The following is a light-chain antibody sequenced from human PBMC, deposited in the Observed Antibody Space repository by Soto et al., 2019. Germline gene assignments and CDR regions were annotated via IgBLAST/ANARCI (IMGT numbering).Light chain of an antibody. Sequence: DIQLTQSPSFLSASVGDRVTITCRASQGISSFLAWYQQKPGKAPKLLIYAASTLQSWVPSRFSGSGSGTEFSLTISSLQPGDFATYYCQQIHTYPRTFGQGTKVDIK. V-gene: IGKV1-9*01. J-gene: IGKJ1*01. CDR3: QQIHTYPRT. CDR1: QGISSF. CDR2: AAS.